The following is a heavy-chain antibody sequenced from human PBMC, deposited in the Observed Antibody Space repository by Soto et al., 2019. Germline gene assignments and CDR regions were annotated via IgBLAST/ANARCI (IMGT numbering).Heavy chain of an antibody. D-gene: IGHD5-18*01. CDR3: TIARWYSYAIDY. CDR1: RFTFSNAW. J-gene: IGHJ4*02. Sequence: EVQLVESGGGLVEPGGSLRLSCAASRFTFSNAWMGWVRQGPGKGLEWVGRIKSKTDGETTDYAAPVKGRFTISRDDPKNTLYLQRNSLKTEDTGVYSCTIARWYSYAIDYWGQGTLVTVSS. CDR2: IKSKTDGETT. V-gene: IGHV3-15*01.